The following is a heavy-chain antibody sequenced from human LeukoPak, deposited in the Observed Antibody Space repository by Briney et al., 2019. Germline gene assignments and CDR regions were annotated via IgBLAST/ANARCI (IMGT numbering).Heavy chain of an antibody. V-gene: IGHV3-74*01. Sequence: GGSLRLSCVVSGFNFRSYWMHWVRQVPGKGLVWVSRINSDGSDATYTDSVKGRFAISRDNAKNTLYLQMNSLRAEDTAVYYCARSEYSFDYWGHGTLVTVSS. D-gene: IGHD3-10*01. CDR1: GFNFRSYW. J-gene: IGHJ4*01. CDR3: ARSEYSFDY. CDR2: INSDGSDA.